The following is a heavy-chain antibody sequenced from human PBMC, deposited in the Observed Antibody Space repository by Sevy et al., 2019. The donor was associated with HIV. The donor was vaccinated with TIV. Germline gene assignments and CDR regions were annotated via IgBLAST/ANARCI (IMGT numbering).Heavy chain of an antibody. J-gene: IGHJ4*02. CDR3: ATPRFDF. CDR1: GFAFSSHW. CDR2: MNTDGSSK. V-gene: IGHV3-74*01. Sequence: GGSLRLSCEASGFAFSSHWMQWVRHAPGKGLVWVSRMNTDGSSKNYADSVKGRFTISRDNAKNTLYLEMNNLRDEDTALYYCATPRFDFWGPGTLVTVSS.